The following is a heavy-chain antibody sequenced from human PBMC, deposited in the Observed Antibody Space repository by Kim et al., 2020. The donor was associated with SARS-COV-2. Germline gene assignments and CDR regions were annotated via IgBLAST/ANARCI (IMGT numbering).Heavy chain of an antibody. J-gene: IGHJ6*02. CDR2: ISSSSSYI. CDR3: AGDTAKYTASYYYYYGMDV. CDR1: GFTFSSYS. Sequence: GGSLRLSCAASGFTFSSYSMNWVRQAPGKGLEWVSSISSSSSYIYYADSVKGRFTISRDNAKNSLYLQMNSLRAEDTAVYYCAGDTAKYTASYYYYYGMDVWGQGTTVTVSS. V-gene: IGHV3-21*01. D-gene: IGHD5-18*01.